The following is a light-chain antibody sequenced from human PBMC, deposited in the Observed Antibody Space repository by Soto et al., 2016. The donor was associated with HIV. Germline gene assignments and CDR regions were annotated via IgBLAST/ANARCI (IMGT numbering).Light chain of an antibody. Sequence: DIVMTQSPLTLPVTPGESASISCRSSQSLLHSNGYYYLTWYLQKPGQSPRLLMYLGSTRASWVPDRFSGSGSGTDFTLTISSLQPEDSASYFCLQDYNYPYTFGQGTKLEIK. CDR3: LQDYNYPYT. J-gene: IGKJ2*01. CDR2: LGS. V-gene: IGKV2-28*01. CDR1: QSLLHSNGYYY.